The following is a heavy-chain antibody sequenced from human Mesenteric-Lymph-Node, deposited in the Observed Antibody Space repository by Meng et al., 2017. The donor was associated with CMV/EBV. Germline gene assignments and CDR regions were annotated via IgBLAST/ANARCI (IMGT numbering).Heavy chain of an antibody. CDR3: AKGTPPGSSKMFDP. CDR2: IILGKA. D-gene: IGHD1/OR15-1a*01. J-gene: IGHJ5*02. Sequence: SVKVSCKASGGTFNSYAITWVRHVPGQGLEWMGRIILGKATYAQKFLDRVTISADTSTTTAYLELSSLRSEDTAVYYCAKGTPPGSSKMFDPWGQGIPVTVSS. V-gene: IGHV1-69*04. CDR1: GGTFNSYA.